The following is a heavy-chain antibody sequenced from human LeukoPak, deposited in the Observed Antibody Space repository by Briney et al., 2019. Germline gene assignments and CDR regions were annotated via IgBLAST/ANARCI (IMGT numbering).Heavy chain of an antibody. V-gene: IGHV4-59*08. CDR2: IYYSGST. J-gene: IGHJ6*02. CDR1: GGSISSYY. Sequence: SETLSLTCTVSGGSISSYYWSWIRQPPGNGLEWIGYIYYSGSTNYNPSLKSRVTISVDTSKNQFSLKLSSVTAADTAVYYCARHITMTTNYYYGMDVWGQGTTVTVSS. CDR3: ARHITMTTNYYYGMDV. D-gene: IGHD3-22*01.